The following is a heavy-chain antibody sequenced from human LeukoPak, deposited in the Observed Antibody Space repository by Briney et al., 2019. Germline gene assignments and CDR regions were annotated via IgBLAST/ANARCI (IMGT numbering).Heavy chain of an antibody. D-gene: IGHD3-16*02. CDR1: GYTFTGYY. CDR2: INPNSGGT. J-gene: IGHJ5*02. CDR3: ARAIMITFGGVIVYYWCDP. V-gene: IGHV1-2*02. Sequence: ASVKVSCKASGYTFTGYYMHWVRQAPGQGLKWMGWINPNSGGTNYAQKFKGRVTMTRDTSISTAYMELSRLRSDDTAVYYCARAIMITFGGVIVYYWCDPWGQGTLVTVSS.